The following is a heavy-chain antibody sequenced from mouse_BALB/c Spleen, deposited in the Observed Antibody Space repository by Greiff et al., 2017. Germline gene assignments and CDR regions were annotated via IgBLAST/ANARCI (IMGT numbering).Heavy chain of an antibody. CDR2: INPYNDGT. CDR1: GYTFTSYV. CDR3: ARERTGSYWYFDV. D-gene: IGHD4-1*01. Sequence: EVKLMESGPELVKPGASVKMSCKASGYTFTSYVMHWVKQKPGQGLEWIGYINPYNDGTKYNEKFKGKATLTSDKSSSTAYMELSSLTSEDSAVYYCARERTGSYWYFDVWGAGTTVTVSS. J-gene: IGHJ1*01. V-gene: IGHV1-14*01.